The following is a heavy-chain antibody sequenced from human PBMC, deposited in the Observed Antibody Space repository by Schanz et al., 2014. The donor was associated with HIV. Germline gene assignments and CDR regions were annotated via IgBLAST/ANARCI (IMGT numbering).Heavy chain of an antibody. D-gene: IGHD5-18*01. J-gene: IGHJ6*02. V-gene: IGHV1-2*02. CDR2: INPNSGGT. CDR1: GYTFTGYY. Sequence: QVRLAQSGAEVKKPGASVKVSCKASGYTFTGYYMHWIRQAPGQGLEWMGWINPNSGGTNYAQKFPGRANMTRDTSINTAYMELSRLRSDDTAVYYCARDADLNELWPRDYYHYTMDVWGQGTTVTVSS. CDR3: ARDADLNELWPRDYYHYTMDV.